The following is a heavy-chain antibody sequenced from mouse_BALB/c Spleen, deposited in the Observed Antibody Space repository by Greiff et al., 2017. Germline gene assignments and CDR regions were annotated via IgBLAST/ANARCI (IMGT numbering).Heavy chain of an antibody. CDR1: GFTFSSYA. D-gene: IGHD1-1*01. CDR2: ISSGGSYT. Sequence: EVQVVESGGGLVKPGGSLKLSCAASGFTFSSYAMSWVRQTPEKRLEWVATISSGGSYTYYPDSVKGRFTISRDNAKNTLYLQMSSLRSEDTAMYYCARGEYYYGSSWNFDYWGQGTTLTVSS. V-gene: IGHV5-9-3*01. J-gene: IGHJ2*01. CDR3: ARGEYYYGSSWNFDY.